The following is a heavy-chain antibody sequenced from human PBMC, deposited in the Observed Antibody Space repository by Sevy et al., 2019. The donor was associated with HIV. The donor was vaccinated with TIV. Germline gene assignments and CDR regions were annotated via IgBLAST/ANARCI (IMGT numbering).Heavy chain of an antibody. CDR2: INPNSGGT. D-gene: IGHD7-27*01. CDR3: ARAPWGRAFDI. J-gene: IGHJ3*02. Sequence: ASVKVSCKASGYTFTGYYMHWVRQAPGQGLEWMGWINPNSGGTNYAQKFQGRVTMTRDTSISTAYMELNSLRSYDTAVYYCARAPWGRAFDIWGQRTMVTVSS. V-gene: IGHV1-2*02. CDR1: GYTFTGYY.